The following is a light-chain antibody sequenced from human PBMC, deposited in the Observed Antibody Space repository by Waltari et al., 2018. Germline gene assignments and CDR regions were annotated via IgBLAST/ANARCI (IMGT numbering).Light chain of an antibody. CDR1: DSDIGSYKY. CDR2: DVY. Sequence: SALTPPASVSGSPGESITISCTGTDSDIGSYKYVSWYQQYPGKAPKLLIYDVYARPSGVSNRFSGSKSVNTASLTISGLQAEDEAEYFCSSYTSISTVIFGGGTKVSVL. J-gene: IGLJ2*01. V-gene: IGLV2-14*01. CDR3: SSYTSISTVI.